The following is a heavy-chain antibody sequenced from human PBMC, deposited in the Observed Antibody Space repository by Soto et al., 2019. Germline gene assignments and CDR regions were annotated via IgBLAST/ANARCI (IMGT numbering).Heavy chain of an antibody. CDR2: IYYSGST. J-gene: IGHJ5*02. Sequence: SETLSLTYNYSGPTIRSSSSYWGWRHKPPGKGLEWIGSIYYSGSTYYNPSLKSRVTISVDTSKNQFSLKLSSVTAADTAVYYCARLGGYDFWSGYLDGISWFDPWGQG. D-gene: IGHD3-3*01. V-gene: IGHV4-39*01. CDR1: GPTIRSSSSY. CDR3: ARLGGYDFWSGYLDGISWFDP.